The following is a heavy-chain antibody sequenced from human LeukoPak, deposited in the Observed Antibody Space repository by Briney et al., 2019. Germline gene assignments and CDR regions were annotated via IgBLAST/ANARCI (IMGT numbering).Heavy chain of an antibody. CDR2: ISGSGGST. J-gene: IGHJ4*02. Sequence: GGSLRLSCAASGFTFSNHWMSWVRQAPGKGLEWVSAISGSGGSTYYADSVKSRFTISRDNSKNTLYLQMNSLRAEDTAVYYCAKDRGRIQLWLKGPEPIDYWGQGTLVTVSS. CDR3: AKDRGRIQLWLKGPEPIDY. CDR1: GFTFSNHW. V-gene: IGHV3-23*01. D-gene: IGHD5-18*01.